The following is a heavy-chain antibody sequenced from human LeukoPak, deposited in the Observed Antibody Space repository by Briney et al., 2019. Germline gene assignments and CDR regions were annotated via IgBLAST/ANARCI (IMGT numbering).Heavy chain of an antibody. V-gene: IGHV3-72*01. CDR2: SQTTKPNSCTT. CDR3: ARVWGVPRWTAMDY. J-gene: IGHJ4*02. D-gene: IGHD2-21*02. Sequence: GGSLRLSCAASGFAITDHHMDWVRQAPGKGVEWVGRSQTTKPNSCTTEYAASVKGRFTISRDDSKNSLYLQLNSLRAEDTAVYYCARVWGVPRWTAMDYWGQGTLVTVSS. CDR1: GFAITDHH.